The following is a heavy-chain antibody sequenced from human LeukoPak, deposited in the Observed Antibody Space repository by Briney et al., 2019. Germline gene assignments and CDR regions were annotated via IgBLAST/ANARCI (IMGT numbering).Heavy chain of an antibody. CDR1: GFTFSSYG. V-gene: IGHV3-33*01. D-gene: IGHD6-19*01. J-gene: IGHJ5*02. Sequence: GRSLRLSCAASGFTFSSYGMHWVRQAPGKGLEWVAVIWYDGSNKYYADSVKGRFTTSRDNSKNTLYLQMNSLRAEDTAVYYCAREIEQWLGNWFDPWGQGTLVTVSS. CDR2: IWYDGSNK. CDR3: AREIEQWLGNWFDP.